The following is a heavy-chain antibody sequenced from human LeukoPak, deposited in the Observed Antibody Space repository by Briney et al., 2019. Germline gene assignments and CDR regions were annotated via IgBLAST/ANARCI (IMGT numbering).Heavy chain of an antibody. CDR2: INSDGSST. J-gene: IGHJ3*02. V-gene: IGHV3-74*01. D-gene: IGHD6-13*01. CDR3: ARDSTSSWYRDAFDI. Sequence: PGGSLRPSCAASGFTFSSYWMHWVRQAPGKGLVWVSRINSDGSSTSYADSVKGRFTISRDNAKNTLYLQMNSLRAEDTAVYYCARDSTSSWYRDAFDIWGQGTMVTVSS. CDR1: GFTFSSYW.